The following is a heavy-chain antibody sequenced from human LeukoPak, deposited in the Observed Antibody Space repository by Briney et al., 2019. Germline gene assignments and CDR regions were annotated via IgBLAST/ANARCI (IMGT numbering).Heavy chain of an antibody. V-gene: IGHV4-39*01. CDR3: ARHRREYCSSTSCHYYYYYYMDV. CDR2: IYYSGST. D-gene: IGHD2-2*01. CDR1: GGSIGSSSYY. Sequence: KSSETLSLTCTVSGGSIGSSSYYWGWIRQPPGKGLEWIGSIYYSGSTYYNPSLKSRVTISVDTSKNQFSLKLSSVTAADTAVYYCARHRREYCSSTSCHYYYYYYMDVWGKGTTVTVSS. J-gene: IGHJ6*03.